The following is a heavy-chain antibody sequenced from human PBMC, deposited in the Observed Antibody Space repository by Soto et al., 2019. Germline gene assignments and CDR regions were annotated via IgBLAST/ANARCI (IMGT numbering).Heavy chain of an antibody. D-gene: IGHD3-22*01. CDR2: INHSGST. CDR1: GGSFSGYY. Sequence: SETLSLTCAVYGGSFSGYYWSWIRQPPGKGLEWIGEINHSGSTNYNPSLKSRVTISVDTSKNQFSLKLSSVTAADTAVYYCARGPSDYYDSSGYPNWFDPWGQGTLVTFSS. V-gene: IGHV4-34*01. J-gene: IGHJ5*02. CDR3: ARGPSDYYDSSGYPNWFDP.